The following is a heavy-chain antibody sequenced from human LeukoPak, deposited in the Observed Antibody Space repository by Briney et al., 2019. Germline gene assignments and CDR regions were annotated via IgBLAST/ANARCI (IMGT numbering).Heavy chain of an antibody. CDR3: AKTSFAYGSGSYYCDY. J-gene: IGHJ4*02. V-gene: IGHV3-30*02. Sequence: PGGSLRLSCAASGFTFSSYGMHWVRQAPGKGLEWGAFIRYDGSNKYYTDSVKGLFAIARDNSKNTLYLQMNSLRAEDTAVYYCAKTSFAYGSGSYYCDYWGQGTLVTVSS. D-gene: IGHD3-10*01. CDR2: IRYDGSNK. CDR1: GFTFSSYG.